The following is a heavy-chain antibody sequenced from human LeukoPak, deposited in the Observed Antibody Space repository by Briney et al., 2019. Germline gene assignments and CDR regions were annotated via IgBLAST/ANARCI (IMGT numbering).Heavy chain of an antibody. CDR3: ARTYYYDSSGYYPFDY. CDR1: GGSISGSTYY. D-gene: IGHD3-22*01. V-gene: IGHV4-39*07. Sequence: SETLSLTCTVSGGSISGSTYYWGWIRQTPGKGLEWIGSIYYSGSTYYNPSLKSRVTISVDTSKNQFSLKLSSVTAADTAVYYCARTYYYDSSGYYPFDYWGQGTLVTVSS. CDR2: IYYSGST. J-gene: IGHJ4*02.